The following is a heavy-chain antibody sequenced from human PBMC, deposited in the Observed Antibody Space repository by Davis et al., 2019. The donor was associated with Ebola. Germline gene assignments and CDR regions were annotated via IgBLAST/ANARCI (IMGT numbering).Heavy chain of an antibody. Sequence: AASVKVSCKASGYTFISYGISWVRQAPGQGLEWMGWISAYNDNTNYAQKFQGRVTMTRNTSITTAYMELSNLRSEDTAVYYCTRSETSSGWFDPWGQGTPVTVSS. CDR3: TRSETSSGWFDP. CDR1: GYTFISYG. D-gene: IGHD6-25*01. V-gene: IGHV1-18*01. J-gene: IGHJ5*02. CDR2: ISAYNDNT.